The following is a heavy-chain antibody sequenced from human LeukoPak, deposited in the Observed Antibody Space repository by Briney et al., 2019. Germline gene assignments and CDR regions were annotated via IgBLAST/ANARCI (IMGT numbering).Heavy chain of an antibody. CDR1: GFTFSNAW. D-gene: IGHD2/OR15-2a*01. J-gene: IGHJ5*02. CDR3: ASIYAPGWFDP. V-gene: IGHV4-4*02. CDR2: IYYSGST. Sequence: PGGSLRLSCAASGFTFSNAWMSWVRQAPGKGLEWVGSIYYSGSTYYNPSLKSRVTISVDKSKNQFSLKLSSVTAADTAVYYCASIYAPGWFDPWGQGTLVTVSS.